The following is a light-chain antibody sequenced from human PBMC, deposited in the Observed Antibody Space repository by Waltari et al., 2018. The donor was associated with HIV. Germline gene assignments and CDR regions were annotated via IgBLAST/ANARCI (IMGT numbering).Light chain of an antibody. CDR1: TSDVGGYQY. J-gene: IGLJ1*01. CDR3: TSYTSRNTRV. Sequence: QSALTQPASVSGSPGQSLTISCTGTTSDVGGYQYVSWYQQHPGKAPKPVIYEVNNRPSGVSIRFSGSKSGNTASLTISELQAEDEADYYCTSYTSRNTRVFGTGTKVTVL. CDR2: EVN. V-gene: IGLV2-14*01.